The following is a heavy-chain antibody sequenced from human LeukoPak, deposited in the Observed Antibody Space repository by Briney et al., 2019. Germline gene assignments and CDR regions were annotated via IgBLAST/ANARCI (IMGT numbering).Heavy chain of an antibody. Sequence: SETLSLTCAVYGGSFSGYYWSWIRQPPGKGLEWIGEINHSGSTNYNPSLKSRVTISVDTSKNQFSLKLSNVTAADTAVYYCARAPPFDYWGQGTLVTVSS. J-gene: IGHJ4*02. CDR3: ARAPPFDY. V-gene: IGHV4-34*01. CDR1: GGSFSGYY. CDR2: INHSGST.